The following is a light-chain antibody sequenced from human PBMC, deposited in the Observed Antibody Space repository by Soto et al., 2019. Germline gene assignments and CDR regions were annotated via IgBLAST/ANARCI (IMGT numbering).Light chain of an antibody. V-gene: IGLV2-23*01. CDR2: ETS. CDR1: XRYFGSYKF. J-gene: IGLJ1*01. CDR3: FSFPSTSSPV. Sequence: QSVRTQPRSVSGSAVQSVTSXXXXXXRYFGSYKFVSWYQHHPGTVPKVIIYETSKRPSGVSDRFSGSKSGNTASLTISGLQAEEEADYYCFSFPSTSSPVFGSGP.